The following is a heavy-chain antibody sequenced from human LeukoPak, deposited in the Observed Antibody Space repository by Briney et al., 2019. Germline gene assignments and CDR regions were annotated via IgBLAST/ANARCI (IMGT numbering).Heavy chain of an antibody. CDR2: INPSGGSTTNAGST. J-gene: IGHJ5*01. CDR3: ARQGRSGYYSAFQWFDS. Sequence: ASVKVSCKASGYTFTGYYMHWVRQAPGQGLEWMGIINPSGGSTTNAGSTSYAPKFQGRVTMTTDKSTSTVYMELSSLRSEDTAVYYCARQGRSGYYSAFQWFDSWGQGALVTVSS. V-gene: IGHV1-46*01. CDR1: GYTFTGYY. D-gene: IGHD3-22*01.